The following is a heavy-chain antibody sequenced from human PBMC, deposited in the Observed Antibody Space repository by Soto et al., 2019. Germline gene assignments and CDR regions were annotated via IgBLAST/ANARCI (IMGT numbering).Heavy chain of an antibody. V-gene: IGHV3-30*03. CDR3: ARSIGGSSYYPPDY. Sequence: GGSLRLSCAASGFTFSNFGMNWVRQSPGDGLQWVAVLAHDASDQYYADSMKGRITISRDNSKNTLFLQMDSLRPEDTAVYYCARSIGGSSYYPPDYWGQGTLVTVSS. D-gene: IGHD2-15*01. CDR2: LAHDASDQ. CDR1: GFTFSNFG. J-gene: IGHJ4*02.